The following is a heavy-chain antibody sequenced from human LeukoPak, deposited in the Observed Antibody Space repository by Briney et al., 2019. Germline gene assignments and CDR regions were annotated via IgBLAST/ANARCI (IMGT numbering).Heavy chain of an antibody. D-gene: IGHD3-22*01. Sequence: GGSLRLSCAASGFTFSSYSMNWVRQAPGKGLEWVSSISSSSSYIYYADSVKGRFTISRDNAKNSLYLQMNSLRAEDTAVYYCARDLSYYDSSGYRYLEYFQHWGQGTLVTVSS. CDR1: GFTFSSYS. CDR3: ARDLSYYDSSGYRYLEYFQH. V-gene: IGHV3-21*01. CDR2: ISSSSSYI. J-gene: IGHJ1*01.